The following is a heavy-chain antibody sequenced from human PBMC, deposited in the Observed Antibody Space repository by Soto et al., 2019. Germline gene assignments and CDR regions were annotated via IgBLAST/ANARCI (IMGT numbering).Heavy chain of an antibody. J-gene: IGHJ4*02. D-gene: IGHD1-26*01. CDR3: RVGVAD. V-gene: IGHV3-30*03. CDR1: GFNFSAYG. CDR2: LSFDASKK. Sequence: VQLVESGGGVVQPGRSLRLSCAASGFNFSAYGMHWVRQAPGTGLELVALLSFDASKKYYADSVKGRFTISRDTSRNNLYLQMNSLRVEDTAVYYCRVGVADWGQGTRVTVSS.